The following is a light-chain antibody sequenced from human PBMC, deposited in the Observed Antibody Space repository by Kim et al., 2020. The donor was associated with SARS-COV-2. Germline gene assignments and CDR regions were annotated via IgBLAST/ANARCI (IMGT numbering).Light chain of an antibody. CDR3: QAWDRTTVV. Sequence: VSPGQTASITCSGDKLGNKYTCWYQQKPGQSPVLVIYQDSKRPSGIPERFSGSNSGSTATLTISGTQAMDEADYYCQAWDRTTVVFGGGTQLTVL. CDR1: KLGNKY. CDR2: QDS. J-gene: IGLJ3*02. V-gene: IGLV3-1*01.